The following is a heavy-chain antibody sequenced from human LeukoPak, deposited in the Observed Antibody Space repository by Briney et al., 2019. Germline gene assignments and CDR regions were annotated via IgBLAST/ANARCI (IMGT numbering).Heavy chain of an antibody. Sequence: GASVKLSCKPSGATFSSSAISWGRQAPGHRLEGMGRIIPFLGEATYPQHSKGRVTITRDISTSTAYVELSSLRSEDTAVYYCARDHIDRELVSELVDFWGQGTLVTVSS. CDR1: GATFSSSA. CDR3: ARDHIDRELVSELVDF. CDR2: IIPFLGEA. J-gene: IGHJ4*02. V-gene: IGHV1-69*04. D-gene: IGHD1-26*01.